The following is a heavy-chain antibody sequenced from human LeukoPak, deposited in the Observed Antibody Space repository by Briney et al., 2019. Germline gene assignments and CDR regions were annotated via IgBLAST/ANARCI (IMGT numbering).Heavy chain of an antibody. D-gene: IGHD5-18*01. V-gene: IGHV3-33*01. CDR1: GFTFSSYG. Sequence: PGRSLRLSCAASGFTFSSYGMHWVRQAPGKGLEWVAVIWYDGSDNYYADSVKGRFTISRDNSKSTLYLQMSSLRAEDTAVYYCARTNLFVDTAVNDAFDVWGQGTMVIVSS. J-gene: IGHJ3*01. CDR2: IWYDGSDN. CDR3: ARTNLFVDTAVNDAFDV.